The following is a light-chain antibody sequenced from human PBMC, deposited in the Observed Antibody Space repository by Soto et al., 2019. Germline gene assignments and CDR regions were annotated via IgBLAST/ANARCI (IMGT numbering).Light chain of an antibody. CDR3: QQYNSYRT. V-gene: IGKV1-5*01. CDR2: DAS. CDR1: QSISSW. J-gene: IGKJ1*01. Sequence: GDRVTITCRASQSISSWLAWYQQKPGKAPKLLIYDASSLESGVPSRFSGSESGTEFTLTISSLQPDDFATYYCQQYNSYRTFGQGTKVDIK.